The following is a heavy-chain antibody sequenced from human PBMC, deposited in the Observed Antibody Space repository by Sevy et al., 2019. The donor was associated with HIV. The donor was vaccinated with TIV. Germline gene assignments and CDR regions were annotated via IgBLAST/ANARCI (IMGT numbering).Heavy chain of an antibody. CDR1: GFSLTTSD. Sequence: GGSLRLSFAASGFSLTTSDMHWVRQAPGKGLGWVAYVRNDGSNKYYADYVRDRFTISRDSPKNTLYLQMNSLRDEDTAIYYCARGRKTTEEWLEELDYYYGLDFWGQGTMVTVSS. D-gene: IGHD2-8*01. CDR2: VRNDGSNK. V-gene: IGHV3-30*02. J-gene: IGHJ6*02. CDR3: ARGRKTTEEWLEELDYYYGLDF.